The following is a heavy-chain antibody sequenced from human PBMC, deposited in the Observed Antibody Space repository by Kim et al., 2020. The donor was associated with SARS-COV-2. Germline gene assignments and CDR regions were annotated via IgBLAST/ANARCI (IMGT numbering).Heavy chain of an antibody. J-gene: IGHJ4*02. CDR2: IIPIFGTA. Sequence: SVKVSCKASGGTFSSYAISWVRQAPGQGLEWMGGIIPIFGTANYAQKFQGRVTITADESTSTAYMELSSLRSEDTAVYYCARWMRVIGGYFDYWGQGTLVTVSS. V-gene: IGHV1-69*13. CDR3: ARWMRVIGGYFDY. CDR1: GGTFSSYA. D-gene: IGHD3-22*01.